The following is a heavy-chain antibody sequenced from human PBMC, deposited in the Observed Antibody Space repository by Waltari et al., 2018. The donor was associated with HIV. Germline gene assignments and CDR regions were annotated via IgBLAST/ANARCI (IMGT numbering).Heavy chain of an antibody. V-gene: IGHV4-59*01. CDR1: GGSISTYY. J-gene: IGHJ6*02. Sequence: QVQLQESGPGLVKPSATLSLTCTVSGGSISTYYWSWLRQPPGKGLEWIGYMYYSGSTNYNPSLKSRVTISVDTSKNQFSLKLSSVTAADTAVYYCARGIYGDISGDMDVWGQGTTVTVSS. CDR3: ARGIYGDISGDMDV. D-gene: IGHD3-3*01. CDR2: MYYSGST.